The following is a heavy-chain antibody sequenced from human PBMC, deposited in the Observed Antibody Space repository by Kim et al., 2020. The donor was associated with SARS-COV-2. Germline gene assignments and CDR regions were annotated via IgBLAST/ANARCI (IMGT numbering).Heavy chain of an antibody. D-gene: IGHD2-2*01. CDR1: GFTFSSYA. CDR3: AINPVASQLPYY. Sequence: GGSLRLSCAASGFTFSSYAMSWVRQAPGKGLEWVSAISGSGGSTYYADSVKGRFTISRDNSKNTLYLQMNSLRAEDTAVYYCAINPVASQLPYYWGQGTLVTVSS. CDR2: ISGSGGST. J-gene: IGHJ4*02. V-gene: IGHV3-23*01.